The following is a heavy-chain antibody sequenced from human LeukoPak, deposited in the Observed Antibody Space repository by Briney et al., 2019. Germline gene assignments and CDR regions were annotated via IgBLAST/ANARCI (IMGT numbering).Heavy chain of an antibody. CDR2: IRSSGSTI. CDR3: ARDPAHSSGTFDC. D-gene: IGHD3-22*01. J-gene: IGHJ4*02. V-gene: IGHV3-48*02. CDR1: GFSFSTYS. Sequence: PGGSLRLSCAASGFSFSTYSMNWVRQAPGKGLEWVSYIRSSGSTIYYADSVKGRFTISRDTAKNSLYLQMNSLRDEDTAVYYCARDPAHSSGTFDCWGQGTLVTVSS.